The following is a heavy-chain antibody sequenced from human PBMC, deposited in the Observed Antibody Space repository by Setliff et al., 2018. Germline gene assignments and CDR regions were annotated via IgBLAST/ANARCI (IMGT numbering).Heavy chain of an antibody. CDR2: IHPNTGST. J-gene: IGHJ3*01. D-gene: IGHD3-16*02. V-gene: IGHV1-2*06. CDR3: AKQGYSDSLYAFDV. Sequence: ASVKVSCKTSGYTFTAYYIYWVRQAPGHGLELMGRIHPNTGSTNYLQDFQGRVTITRDTSIYTVYMELTGLTSGDAAVYYCAKQGYSDSLYAFDVWGQGTVVTVSS. CDR1: GYTFTAYY.